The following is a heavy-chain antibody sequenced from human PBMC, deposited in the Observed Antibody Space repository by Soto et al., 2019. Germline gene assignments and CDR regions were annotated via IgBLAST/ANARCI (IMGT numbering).Heavy chain of an antibody. CDR3: GRSREGYSYFEH. CDR1: GFTFSSYW. V-gene: IGHV3-74*01. Sequence: EVQLVESGGGFVQPGGSLRLSCAASGFTFSSYWMHWVRQAPGAGPVWVSRISSDGSSIYYADSVKGRSTVSRDNAKNTLYLQMSTLRSDDTAVYYCGRSREGYSYFEHWGQGILVTVSS. D-gene: IGHD4-4*01. J-gene: IGHJ4*02. CDR2: ISSDGSSI.